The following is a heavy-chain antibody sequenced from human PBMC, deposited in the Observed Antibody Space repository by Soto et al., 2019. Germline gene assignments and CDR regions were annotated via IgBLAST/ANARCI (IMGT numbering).Heavy chain of an antibody. Sequence: GGSLRLSCAASGFTFSSYAMSWVRQVPGKGLEWVSGITWNSGTRGYADSVKGRFTISRDNAKNSLYLEMTSLRPEDTAFYHCAKDGGGYAYNYELDSWGQGTLVTVSS. J-gene: IGHJ4*02. V-gene: IGHV3-9*01. CDR2: ITWNSGTR. D-gene: IGHD3-16*01. CDR1: GFTFSSYA. CDR3: AKDGGGYAYNYELDS.